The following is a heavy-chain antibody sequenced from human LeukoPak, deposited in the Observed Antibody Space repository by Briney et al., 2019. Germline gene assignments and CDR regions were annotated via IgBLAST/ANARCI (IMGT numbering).Heavy chain of an antibody. J-gene: IGHJ3*01. CDR2: IIPFFGTT. D-gene: IGHD3-16*01. CDR1: RGTFSNYA. Sequence: GASVKVSCTASRGTFSNYAISWVRQAPGQRPEWMGGIIPFFGTTNHAQEFRDRVTITADKSTGTAYMELSSLRSEDTAMYFCARESSVWALNDAFDAWGQGTMVIVSS. V-gene: IGHV1-69*06. CDR3: ARESSVWALNDAFDA.